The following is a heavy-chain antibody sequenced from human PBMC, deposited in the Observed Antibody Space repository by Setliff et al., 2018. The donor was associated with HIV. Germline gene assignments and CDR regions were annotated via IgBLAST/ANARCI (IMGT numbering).Heavy chain of an antibody. CDR2: VFHSGYT. CDR1: GGSISGSDYY. V-gene: IGHV4-30-4*08. J-gene: IGHJ3*02. Sequence: PSETLSLTCTVSGGSISGSDYYWSWIRQAPGKGLEWIGYVFHSGYTYYNPSLKSRVIISLDTSKNQFSLKLNSLTAADTAVYYCARSYYGSGNGAFDIWGQGTMVTVSS. CDR3: ARSYYGSGNGAFDI. D-gene: IGHD3-10*01.